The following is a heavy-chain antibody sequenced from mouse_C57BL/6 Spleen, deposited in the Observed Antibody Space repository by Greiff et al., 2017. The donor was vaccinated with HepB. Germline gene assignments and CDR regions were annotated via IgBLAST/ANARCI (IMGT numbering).Heavy chain of an antibody. V-gene: IGHV1-82*01. CDR3: ARDDYDGRLFAY. D-gene: IGHD2-4*01. Sequence: QVQLQQSGPELVKPGASVKISCKASGYAFSSSWMNWVKQRPGKGLEWIGRIYPGDGDTNYNGKFKGKATLTADKSSSTAYMQLSSLTSEDSAVYFCARDDYDGRLFAYWGQGTLVTVSA. J-gene: IGHJ3*01. CDR1: GYAFSSSW. CDR2: IYPGDGDT.